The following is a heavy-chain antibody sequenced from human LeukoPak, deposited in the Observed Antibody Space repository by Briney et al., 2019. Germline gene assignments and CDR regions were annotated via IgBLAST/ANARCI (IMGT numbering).Heavy chain of an antibody. CDR1: GFTFNDYY. D-gene: IGHD5-24*01. CDR2: IDSSGSTI. CDR3: ARVRGDGYNLVRFNP. Sequence: GGSLRLSCAASGFTFNDYYMSWIRQAPGKGLEWVSYIDSSGSTIYYVGSVKGRFTISRDNTKNSLYLQMNSPRAEDTAVYYCARVRGDGYNLVRFNPWGQGTLVTVSS. J-gene: IGHJ5*02. V-gene: IGHV3-11*04.